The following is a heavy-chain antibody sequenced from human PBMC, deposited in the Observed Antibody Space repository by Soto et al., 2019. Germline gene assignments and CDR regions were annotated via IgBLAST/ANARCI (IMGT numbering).Heavy chain of an antibody. CDR1: GGAFSNYG. CDR3: AGPQQSVVETTLYDHFNI. Sequence: EASVKVSCKASGGAFSNYGISWLRLVPGQGLEWMGGIIPFFGTANYAQKFQDRVTIIADESTSTAYMELSSLRSEDTAVYYCAGPQQSVVETTLYDHFNIWGQGTLVTVSS. CDR2: IIPFFGTA. J-gene: IGHJ3*02. V-gene: IGHV1-69*13. D-gene: IGHD2-15*01.